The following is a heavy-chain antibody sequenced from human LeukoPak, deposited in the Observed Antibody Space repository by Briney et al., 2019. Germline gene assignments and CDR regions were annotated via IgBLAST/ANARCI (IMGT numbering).Heavy chain of an antibody. Sequence: ASVKVSCKASGYTFTSYGINWVRQAPGQGLEWMGWISAYNGNTNYAQKLQGRVTMTTDTSTSTAYMELRSLGSDDTAVYYCARGMVRGADDYYYGMDVWGKGTTVTVSS. J-gene: IGHJ6*04. CDR1: GYTFTSYG. CDR3: ARGMVRGADDYYYGMDV. CDR2: ISAYNGNT. D-gene: IGHD3-10*01. V-gene: IGHV1-18*04.